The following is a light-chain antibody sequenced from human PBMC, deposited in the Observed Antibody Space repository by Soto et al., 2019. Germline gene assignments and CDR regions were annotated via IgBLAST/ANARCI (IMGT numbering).Light chain of an antibody. CDR2: GAS. V-gene: IGKV3-15*01. CDR3: QQYNNWPPWT. CDR1: QSVSSN. Sequence: EIVLAQSPATLSLSPGDRATLSCGASQSVSSNLAWYQQKHGQAPRLLIYGASTRATGIPARFSGSGSGTDFTFTISSLQSEDFAVYYCQQYNNWPPWTFGQGTKVDI. J-gene: IGKJ1*01.